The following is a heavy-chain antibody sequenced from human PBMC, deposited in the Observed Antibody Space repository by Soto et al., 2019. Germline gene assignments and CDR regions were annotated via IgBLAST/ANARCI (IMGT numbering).Heavy chain of an antibody. CDR1: SGSISSADYY. CDR2: IYYTGSA. Sequence: VQLQESGPGLVKPSQTLSLTCTVSSGSISSADYYWSWIRQPPGKGLEWIGYIYYTGSAYYNPSLMSRVTMSVDTSKNQFSLKVTSVTAADTAVYYCASGGSSNWFDPWGQGTLVTVSS. CDR3: ASGGSSNWFDP. J-gene: IGHJ5*02. D-gene: IGHD1-26*01. V-gene: IGHV4-30-4*01.